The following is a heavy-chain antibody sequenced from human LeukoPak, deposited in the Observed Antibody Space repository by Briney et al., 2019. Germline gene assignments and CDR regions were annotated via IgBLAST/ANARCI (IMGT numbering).Heavy chain of an antibody. V-gene: IGHV3-48*02. D-gene: IGHD1-14*01. Sequence: GGSLRLSCATSGFTFSSYSMSWVRQAPGKGLEWVSYISSSGSTIYYAASVKGRFIISRDNARKSVSLQMNSLRDEDTAAYYCARTTVFDYWGQGTLVTVSS. CDR2: ISSSGSTI. CDR1: GFTFSSYS. J-gene: IGHJ4*02. CDR3: ARTTVFDY.